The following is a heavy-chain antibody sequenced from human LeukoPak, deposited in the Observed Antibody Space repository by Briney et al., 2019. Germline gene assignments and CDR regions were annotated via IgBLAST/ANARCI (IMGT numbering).Heavy chain of an antibody. D-gene: IGHD1-26*01. CDR1: GYTFTGYY. CDR3: AREWDLFEY. CDR2: INPNTGGT. J-gene: IGHJ4*02. V-gene: IGHV1-2*02. Sequence: ASVKVSCKASGYTFTGYYIHWVRQAPGQGLEWMGWINPNTGGTNYAQKFQGRVTMSRDTSISTAYMELSRLTSDDTAVFYCAREWDLFEYWGQGTLVTVSS.